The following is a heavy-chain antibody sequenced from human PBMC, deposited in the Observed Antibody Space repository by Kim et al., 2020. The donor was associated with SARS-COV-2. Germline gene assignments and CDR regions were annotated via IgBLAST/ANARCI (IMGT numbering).Heavy chain of an antibody. CDR1: GESFSGFY. CDR2: INYRAST. CDR3: ARRNHSGWGRASRGMHV. D-gene: IGHD3-16*01. V-gene: IGHV4-34*01. Sequence: SETLSLTCAVNGESFSGFYWAWIRQPPGKGLEWIGEINYRASTAYSPSLKSRVTISADMSKDHFSLNLTSVTPADTAVYYCARRNHSGWGRASRGMHV. J-gene: IGHJ6*01.